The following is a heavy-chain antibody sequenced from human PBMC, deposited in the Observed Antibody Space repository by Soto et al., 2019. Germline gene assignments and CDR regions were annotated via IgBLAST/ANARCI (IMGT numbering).Heavy chain of an antibody. V-gene: IGHV3-23*01. Sequence: GGSLRLSCAASGFTFSSYAMSWVRQAPGKGLDWVSGIGGSGSSTFYADSVKGRFTISRDNSKNTLYLQMNSLRAEDTAVYHCAKVSTGYYYYFDSWGRGTLVTVSS. CDR3: AKVSTGYYYYFDS. D-gene: IGHD3-9*01. CDR1: GFTFSSYA. J-gene: IGHJ4*02. CDR2: IGGSGSST.